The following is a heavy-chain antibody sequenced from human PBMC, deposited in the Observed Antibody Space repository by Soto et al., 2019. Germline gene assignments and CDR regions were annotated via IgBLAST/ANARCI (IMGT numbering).Heavy chain of an antibody. CDR1: GDSVSSNSAA. V-gene: IGHV6-1*01. J-gene: IGHJ6*02. D-gene: IGHD2-15*01. Sequence: SQTLSLTCAISGDSVSSNSAAWNWVRQSPSRGLEWLGRTYHRSKWYDDYAVSVKSRITINPDTSKNQFSLQLNSVTPEDTAVYYCARGAGRGYCSGGTCCSPYNSYGMDVWGQGTTVTVSS. CDR2: TYHRSKWYD. CDR3: ARGAGRGYCSGGTCCSPYNSYGMDV.